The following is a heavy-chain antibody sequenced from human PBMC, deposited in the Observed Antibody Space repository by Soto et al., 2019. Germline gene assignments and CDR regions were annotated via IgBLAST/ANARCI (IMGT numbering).Heavy chain of an antibody. V-gene: IGHV3-30*18. Sequence: QAQLVESGGGVVQPGRSLRLSCAASGFTFSSYGMHWVRQAPGKGLEWVAVISYDGSNKYYADSVKGRFTISRDNSKNTLYLQMNSLRAEDTAVYYCAKGTFRWELGECDYWGQGTLVTVSS. CDR2: ISYDGSNK. J-gene: IGHJ4*02. CDR1: GFTFSSYG. D-gene: IGHD1-26*01. CDR3: AKGTFRWELGECDY.